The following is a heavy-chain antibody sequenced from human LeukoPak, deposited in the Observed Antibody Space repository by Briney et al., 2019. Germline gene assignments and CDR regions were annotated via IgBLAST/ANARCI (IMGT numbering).Heavy chain of an antibody. CDR3: ARSAVIVATNPYYYYGMDV. CDR2: INHSGST. CDR1: GGSFSGYY. V-gene: IGHV4-34*01. J-gene: IGHJ6*02. Sequence: SETLSLTCAVYGGSFSGYYWSWIRQPPGKGLEWIGEINHSGSTNYNPSLKSRVTISVDTSKNQFSLKLSSVTAADTAVYHCARSAVIVATNPYYYYGMDVWGQGTTVTVSS. D-gene: IGHD5-12*01.